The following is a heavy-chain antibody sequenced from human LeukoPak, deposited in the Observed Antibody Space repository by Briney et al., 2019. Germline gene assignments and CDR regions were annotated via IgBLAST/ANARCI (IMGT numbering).Heavy chain of an antibody. J-gene: IGHJ6*02. V-gene: IGHV4-34*01. CDR1: GESFSGYY. D-gene: IGHD6-19*01. CDR2: INHSGST. Sequence: PSETLSLTCAVYGESFSGYYWSWVRQPPGKGLEWIGEINHSGSTNYNPSLKSRVTISVDTSKNQFSLKLSSVTAADTAVYYWARSCWSAFSHPHGMHGRGQGTTVTLS. CDR3: ARSCWSAFSHPHGMHG.